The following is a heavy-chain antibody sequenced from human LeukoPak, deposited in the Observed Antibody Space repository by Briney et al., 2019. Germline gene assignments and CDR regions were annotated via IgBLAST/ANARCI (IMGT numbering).Heavy chain of an antibody. CDR3: ARDRGMVRGVIQDYYGMDV. CDR1: GYTFTSYG. D-gene: IGHD3-10*01. Sequence: ASVKVSCKASGYTFTSYGISWVRQAPGQGLEWMGWINPNSGGTNYAQKFQGRVTMTRDTSISTAYMELSRLRSDDTAVHYCARDRGMVRGVIQDYYGMDVWGQGTTVTVSS. J-gene: IGHJ6*02. V-gene: IGHV1-2*02. CDR2: INPNSGGT.